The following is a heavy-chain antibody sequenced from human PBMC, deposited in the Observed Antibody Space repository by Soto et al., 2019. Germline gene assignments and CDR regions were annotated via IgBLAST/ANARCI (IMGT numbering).Heavy chain of an antibody. V-gene: IGHV1-18*01. CDR1: GYTFTSYG. CDR3: ARSPRIAARPGIFDY. D-gene: IGHD6-6*01. J-gene: IGHJ4*02. CDR2: ISAYNGNT. Sequence: GASVKVSCKASGYTFTSYGISWVRQAPGQGLEWMGWISAYNGNTNYAQKLQGRVTMTTDTSTSTAYMELRSLRSDDTAVYYCARSPRIAARPGIFDYWGQGTLVTVSS.